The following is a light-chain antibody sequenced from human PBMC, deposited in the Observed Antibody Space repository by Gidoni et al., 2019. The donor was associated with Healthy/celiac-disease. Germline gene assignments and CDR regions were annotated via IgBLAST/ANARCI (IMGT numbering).Light chain of an antibody. Sequence: DSVMTQSPLSLPVTPGEPASISCRASQSPLHSNGYNSLDWYLQKPGQSPQLLIYLGSNRASGVPDRFSGSGSGTDFTLKISRVEAEDVGVYYCMQALQTPLFTFGPGTKVDIK. J-gene: IGKJ3*01. V-gene: IGKV2-28*01. CDR1: QSPLHSNGYNS. CDR3: MQALQTPLFT. CDR2: LGS.